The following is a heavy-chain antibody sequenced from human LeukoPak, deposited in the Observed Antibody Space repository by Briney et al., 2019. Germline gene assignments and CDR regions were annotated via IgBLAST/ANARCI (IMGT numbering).Heavy chain of an antibody. D-gene: IGHD5-12*01. Sequence: GGSLRLSCGASGFTFSSYGMHWVRQAPGKGLEWVSALSSSGGSTYYADSVKGRFTISRDNSKNTLYLQMSSLRAEDTAVYYCAKARRATIEPDDYWGQGTLVTVSS. V-gene: IGHV3-23*01. CDR3: AKARRATIEPDDY. CDR1: GFTFSSYG. CDR2: LSSSGGST. J-gene: IGHJ4*02.